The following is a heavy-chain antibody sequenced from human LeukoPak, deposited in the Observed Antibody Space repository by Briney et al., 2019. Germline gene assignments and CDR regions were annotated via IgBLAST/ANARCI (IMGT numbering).Heavy chain of an antibody. CDR2: IYYSGST. D-gene: IGHD2-8*01. V-gene: IGHV4-30-4*08. J-gene: IGHJ4*02. Sequence: TSETLSLTCTVSGGSISSGDYYWSWIRQPPGKGLEWIGYIYYSGSTYYNPSLKSRVTISVDTSKNQFSLKLSSVTAADTAVYYCARDCTNGVCYNWGQGTLVTVSS. CDR3: ARDCTNGVCYN. CDR1: GGSISSGDYY.